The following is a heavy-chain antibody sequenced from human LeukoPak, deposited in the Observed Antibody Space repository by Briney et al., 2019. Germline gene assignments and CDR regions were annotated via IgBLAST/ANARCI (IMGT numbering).Heavy chain of an antibody. CDR3: ASSVGDYDFWSGASMSYYMDV. CDR2: IYYSGST. CDR1: GGSISSYY. Sequence: SETLSLTCTVSGGSISSYYWSWIRQPPGKGLEWIGYIYYSGSTNYNPSLKSRVTISVDTSKNQFSLKLSSVTAADTAVYYCASSVGDYDFWSGASMSYYMDVWGKGTTVTVSS. D-gene: IGHD3-3*01. J-gene: IGHJ6*03. V-gene: IGHV4-59*01.